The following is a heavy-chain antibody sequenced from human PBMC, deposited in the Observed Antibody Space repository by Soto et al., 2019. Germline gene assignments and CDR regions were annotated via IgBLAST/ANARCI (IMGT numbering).Heavy chain of an antibody. J-gene: IGHJ4*02. CDR3: ATFGVVSIIIDY. CDR1: GDSISSSTYY. D-gene: IGHD3-3*01. CDR2: INYNGNA. Sequence: HLQLQESGPGLVKPSETLSLTCTISGDSISSSTYYWGWIRQPPGKGLEWIGSINYNGNAYSSPSRKSILTISVDTTNNQSSLKLSSVTAADTAVYFCATFGVVSIIIDYWGQGLLVAVSS. V-gene: IGHV4-39*01.